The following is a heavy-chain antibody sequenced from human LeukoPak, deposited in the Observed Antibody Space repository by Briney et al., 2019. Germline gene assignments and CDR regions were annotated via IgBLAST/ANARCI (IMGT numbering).Heavy chain of an antibody. Sequence: GNSLKISRKGSGYSLTSYRIGWVRQIPGKGLEWMGIIYPGHSDTGYSPSFQGQVTISADKSISTAYLQWSSLKASDTAMYYCARLPLFDPWGQGTLVTVSS. CDR3: ARLPLFDP. V-gene: IGHV5-51*01. CDR1: GYSLTSYR. J-gene: IGHJ5*02. CDR2: IYPGHSDT. D-gene: IGHD3-3*01.